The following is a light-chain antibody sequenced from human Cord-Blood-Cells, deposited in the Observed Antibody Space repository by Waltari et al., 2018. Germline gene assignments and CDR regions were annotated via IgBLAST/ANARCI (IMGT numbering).Light chain of an antibody. V-gene: IGLV1-51*02. CDR1: SCNIGNNY. Sequence: QSVLTQPPSVSAAPGQKVTIPCYGSSCNIGNNYVSWYQQLPGTAPKLLFDENKKRPAGMHDRISGSKAGTSATLGITGLQTGDGADYYCGTWDSSLSAYVFGTGTKVTVL. CDR3: GTWDSSLSAYV. CDR2: ENK. J-gene: IGLJ1*01.